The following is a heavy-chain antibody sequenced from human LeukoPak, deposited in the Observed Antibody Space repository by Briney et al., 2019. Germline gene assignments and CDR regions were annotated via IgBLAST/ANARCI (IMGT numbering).Heavy chain of an antibody. V-gene: IGHV3-74*03. CDR1: GFTFDNYW. Sequence: GGSLRLSRAASGFTFDNYWMHWVRQVPGKEPVGVSRINNDGRSIAYAGFVKGRFTISRDNAKNTLYLQMNRLSAEDTAVYYCARDGGSEGYRNGYFDFWGRGTLVTVSS. D-gene: IGHD3-10*01. J-gene: IGHJ4*02. CDR2: INNDGRSI. CDR3: ARDGGSEGYRNGYFDF.